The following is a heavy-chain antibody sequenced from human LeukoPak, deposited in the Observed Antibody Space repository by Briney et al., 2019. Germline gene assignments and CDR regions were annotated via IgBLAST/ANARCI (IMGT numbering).Heavy chain of an antibody. V-gene: IGHV1-18*01. Sequence: ASVKVSCKASGYTFSSYGISWVRQAPGQGLEWMGWISAYNGNTIYAQKFQGRVTMTTDTSTRTAYMELRSLRSDDTAVYYCARVGGWEPKLHGVTFDYLDQGTLVTVSS. D-gene: IGHD1-26*01. CDR3: ARVGGWEPKLHGVTFDY. CDR1: GYTFSSYG. J-gene: IGHJ4*02. CDR2: ISAYNGNT.